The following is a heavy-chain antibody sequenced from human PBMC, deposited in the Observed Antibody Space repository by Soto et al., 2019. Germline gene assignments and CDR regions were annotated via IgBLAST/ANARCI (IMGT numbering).Heavy chain of an antibody. Sequence: QVQLQESGPGLVKPSETLSLTCTVSSGTLSSYYWSWIRQPPGKGLEWIGYIYYSGSTNYNPSLKSRVTISVDTSKNQFSLKLSSVTAADTAVYYCARAWGFYCDYWAQGTLVTVSS. CDR1: SGTLSSYY. D-gene: IGHD1-26*01. V-gene: IGHV4-59*01. CDR3: ARAWGFYCDY. J-gene: IGHJ4*02. CDR2: IYYSGST.